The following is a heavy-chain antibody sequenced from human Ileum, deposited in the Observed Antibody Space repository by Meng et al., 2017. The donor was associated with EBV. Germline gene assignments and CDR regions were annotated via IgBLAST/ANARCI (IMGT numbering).Heavy chain of an antibody. CDR3: ARGTPGRSYSDY. CDR1: DYTVMGYG. Sequence: QVLPVEAGTEGKKPGAFVKVFCKASDYTVMGYGFSWVRQAPAQGLEWMAWLGSHDGDTSYAPNFQGRVTVSADRPTATAYMALRSLRSDDTAVYYCARGTPGRSYSDYWGQGTLVTVSS. CDR2: LGSHDGDT. J-gene: IGHJ4*02. V-gene: IGHV1-18*01. D-gene: IGHD3-10*01.